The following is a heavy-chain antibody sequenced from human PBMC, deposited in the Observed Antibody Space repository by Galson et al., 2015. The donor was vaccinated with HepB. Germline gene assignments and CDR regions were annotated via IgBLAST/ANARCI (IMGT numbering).Heavy chain of an antibody. CDR1: GFSFSNFA. Sequence: SLRLSCAASGFSFSNFAMHWVRQAPGKGLVWVSRINSDGITTSYADSVKGRFTISRDNSKNTLYLQMNSLRAEDTALYYCAKDPYLYSALAGTMAGFDYWGLGTLVAVSS. V-gene: IGHV3-74*01. D-gene: IGHD6-19*01. J-gene: IGHJ4*02. CDR3: AKDPYLYSALAGTMAGFDY. CDR2: INSDGITT.